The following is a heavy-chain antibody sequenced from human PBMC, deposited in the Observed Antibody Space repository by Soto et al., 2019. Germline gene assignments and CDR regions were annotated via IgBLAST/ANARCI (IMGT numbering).Heavy chain of an antibody. CDR2: IFPIDSDT. V-gene: IGHV5-51*01. CDR1: GYSFTRNW. J-gene: IGHJ3*01. D-gene: IGHD2-21*02. CDR3: ATPGDRDFNASDG. Sequence: GDSQTITCKGCGYSFTRNWIGWVRQMPGKGLEWMGIIFPIDSDTRYSPSSQGQVTISADNSISTAYLQWSSLKASDTAIYYCATPGDRDFNASDGWGQGTRVGVSS.